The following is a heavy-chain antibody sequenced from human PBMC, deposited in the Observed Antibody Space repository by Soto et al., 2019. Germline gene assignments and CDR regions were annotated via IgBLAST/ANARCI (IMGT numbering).Heavy chain of an antibody. CDR3: ARAPPLGAYYYGMDV. V-gene: IGHV4-34*01. D-gene: IGHD7-27*01. CDR1: GGSFSGYY. Sequence: SETLSLTCAFYGGSFSGYYWSWIRQPPGKVLEWIGEINHSGSTNYNPSLKSRVTISVDTSKNQFSLKLSSVTAADTAVYYCARAPPLGAYYYGMDVWGQGTTATVSS. CDR2: INHSGST. J-gene: IGHJ6*02.